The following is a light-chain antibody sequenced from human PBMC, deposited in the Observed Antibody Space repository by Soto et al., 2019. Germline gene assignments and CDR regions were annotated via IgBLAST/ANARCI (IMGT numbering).Light chain of an antibody. J-gene: IGKJ1*01. V-gene: IGKV1-5*03. Sequence: DIQMTQSPSALSASVGDRVTITCRASQSINIWLAWYQQKPGKAPKLLIYKASTLESGVPSRFSGSGSGTEFTLTISSLEPDDFATYYCQESDTYSRTFGRGTKVEVK. CDR2: KAS. CDR1: QSINIW. CDR3: QESDTYSRT.